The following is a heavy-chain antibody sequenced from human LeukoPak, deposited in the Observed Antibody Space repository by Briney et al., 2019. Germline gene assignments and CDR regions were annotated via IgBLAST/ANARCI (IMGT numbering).Heavy chain of an antibody. CDR3: ARDRGDSSGYYPDY. Sequence: PSETLSLTCSVSGGSISSYCWSWIRQPAGKGLEWIGRIYTSGGTHYNPSLKSRVTMSVDTSKNQLSLKLTSLTAADTAVYYCARDRGDSSGYYPDYWGQGTLVTVSS. V-gene: IGHV4-4*07. D-gene: IGHD3-22*01. CDR2: IYTSGGT. CDR1: GGSISSYC. J-gene: IGHJ4*02.